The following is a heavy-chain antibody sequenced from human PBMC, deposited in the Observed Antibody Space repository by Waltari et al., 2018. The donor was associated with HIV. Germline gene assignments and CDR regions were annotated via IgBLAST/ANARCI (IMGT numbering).Heavy chain of an antibody. CDR1: GFTFSSYD. V-gene: IGHV3-13*01. CDR3: ARGRGYCSSTSCLFDY. J-gene: IGHJ4*02. CDR2: IGTAGDT. D-gene: IGHD2-2*01. Sequence: EVQLVESGGGLVQPGGSLRLSCAASGFTFSSYDMHWVRQATGKGLEWVSAIGTAGDTYYPGSVKGRFTISRENAKNSLYLQMNSLRAGDTAVYYCARGRGYCSSTSCLFDYWGQGTLVTVSS.